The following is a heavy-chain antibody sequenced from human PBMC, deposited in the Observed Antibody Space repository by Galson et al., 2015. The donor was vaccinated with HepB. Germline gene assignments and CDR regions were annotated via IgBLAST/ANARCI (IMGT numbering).Heavy chain of an antibody. D-gene: IGHD3-9*01. CDR2: ISAYNGNT. Sequence: QSGAEVTKPGASVKVSCKASGYTFTSYGISWVRQAPGQGLEWMGWISAYNGNTNYAQKLQGRVTMTTDTSTSTAYMELRSLRSDDAAVYYCARHRGNYDILTGYVYWGQGTLVTVSS. J-gene: IGHJ4*02. CDR1: GYTFTSYG. V-gene: IGHV1-18*04. CDR3: ARHRGNYDILTGYVY.